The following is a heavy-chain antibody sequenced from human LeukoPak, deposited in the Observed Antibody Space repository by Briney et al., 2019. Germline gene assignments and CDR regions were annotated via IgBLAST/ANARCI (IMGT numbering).Heavy chain of an antibody. CDR2: INTDGSST. V-gene: IGHV3-74*01. CDR3: ARDPDYGGNVDY. J-gene: IGHJ4*02. Sequence: GGSLRLSCAASGFTFSSYAMHWVRQAPGKGPVWVSRINTDGSSTSHADSVKGRFTISRDNAKNTLYLQMNRLRAEDTAVYYCARDPDYGGNVDYWGQGTLVTVSS. D-gene: IGHD4-23*01. CDR1: GFTFSSYA.